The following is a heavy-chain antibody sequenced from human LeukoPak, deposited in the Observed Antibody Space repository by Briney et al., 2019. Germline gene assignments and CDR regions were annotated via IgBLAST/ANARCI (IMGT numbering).Heavy chain of an antibody. D-gene: IGHD3-22*01. CDR1: GLIFSNAW. J-gene: IGHJ3*02. V-gene: IGHV3-23*01. CDR3: ARPRRAYYYDSSGSGAFDI. Sequence: GRSLRLSCAASGLIFSNAWMSWVRQAPGKGLEWVSAISCSGGSTYYADSVKGRFTISRDNSKNTLYLQMNSLRAEDTAVYYCARPRRAYYYDSSGSGAFDIWGQGTMVTVSS. CDR2: ISCSGGST.